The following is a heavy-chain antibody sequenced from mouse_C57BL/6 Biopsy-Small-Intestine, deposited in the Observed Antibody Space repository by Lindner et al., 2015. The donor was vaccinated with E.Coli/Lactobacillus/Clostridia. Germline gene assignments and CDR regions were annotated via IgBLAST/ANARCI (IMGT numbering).Heavy chain of an antibody. Sequence: SVKVSCKTSGGTLSNYDVAWVRQAPGQGLEWMGGIIPIFDTANYAPKFHGRVTITADESTSIAYMELSSLRSEDTAVYYCARAAAYYGMDVWGQGTTVTVSS. D-gene: IGHD1-1*01. J-gene: IGHJ1*01. CDR1: GGTLSNYD. CDR3: ARAAAYYGMDV. V-gene: IGHV1-69*02. CDR2: IIPIFDTA.